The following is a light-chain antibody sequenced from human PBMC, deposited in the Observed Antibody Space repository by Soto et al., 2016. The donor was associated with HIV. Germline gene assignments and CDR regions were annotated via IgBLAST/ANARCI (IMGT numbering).Light chain of an antibody. CDR2: DDT. CDR1: KIGSKS. J-gene: IGLJ2*01. CDR3: QVWDSSSDHPV. V-gene: IGLV3-21*03. Sequence: SYELTQPPSVSVAPGKTARITCGENKIGSKSVHWYQQKPGQAPVLVVYDDTRRPSGIPERFSGSNSGNTATLTISRVEAGDEADYYCQVWDSSSDHPVFGGGTKLTVL.